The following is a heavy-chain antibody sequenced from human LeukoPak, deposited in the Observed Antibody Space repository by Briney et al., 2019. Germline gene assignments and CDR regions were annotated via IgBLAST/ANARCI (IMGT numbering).Heavy chain of an antibody. CDR3: ARRGSLPHHDAFDI. J-gene: IGHJ3*02. V-gene: IGHV4-39*07. CDR2: IYTSGST. D-gene: IGHD6-25*01. CDR1: GGSIRSSSYY. Sequence: SETLSLTCTVSGGSIRSSSYYWGWIRQPPGKGLEWIGSIYTSGSTNYNPSLKSRVTMSVDTSKNQFSLKLSSVTAADTAVYYCARRGSLPHHDAFDIWGQGTMVTVSS.